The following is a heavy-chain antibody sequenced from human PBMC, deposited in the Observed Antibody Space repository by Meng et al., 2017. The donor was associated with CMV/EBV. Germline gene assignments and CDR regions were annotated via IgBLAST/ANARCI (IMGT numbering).Heavy chain of an antibody. Sequence: QEQLQESVPGLWKPSTPPYLTCTVSGGSIRSGDYYWSWIRQPPGKGLEWIGYIYYSGSTYYNPSLKSRVTISVDTSKNQFSLKLSSVTAADTAVYYCAREGDNPFDYWGQGTLVTVSS. CDR2: IYYSGST. V-gene: IGHV4-30-4*08. CDR3: AREGDNPFDY. D-gene: IGHD2-21*02. J-gene: IGHJ4*02. CDR1: GGSIRSGDYY.